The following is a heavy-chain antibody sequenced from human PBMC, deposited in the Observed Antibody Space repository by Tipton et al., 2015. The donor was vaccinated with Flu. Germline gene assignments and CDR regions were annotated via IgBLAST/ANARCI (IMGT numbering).Heavy chain of an antibody. D-gene: IGHD3-3*01. Sequence: QLVQSGGGLVQPGGSLRLSCAAAGFTVSSSYMSWVRQAPGKGLEWISVIYTGGSAYYADSVEGRFTISRHESKNTLYLQMNSLRPGDTAVYYCAGDGSGEDWYFNLWGRGTLVAVSS. J-gene: IGHJ2*01. CDR2: IYTGGSA. CDR3: AGDGSGEDWYFNL. V-gene: IGHV3-53*04. CDR1: GFTVSSSY.